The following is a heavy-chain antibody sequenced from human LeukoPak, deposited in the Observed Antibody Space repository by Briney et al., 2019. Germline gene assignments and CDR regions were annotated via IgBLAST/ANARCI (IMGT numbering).Heavy chain of an antibody. CDR3: AKYLSSGWYRPIDY. Sequence: GGSLRLSCAASGFTFSSYGMHWVRQAPGKGLEWVAFIRYDGSNKYYADSVKGRFTISRDNSKNTLYLQMNSLRAEDTAVYYCAKYLSSGWYRPIDYWGQGTLVTVSS. CDR1: GFTFSSYG. CDR2: IRYDGSNK. J-gene: IGHJ4*02. V-gene: IGHV3-30*02. D-gene: IGHD6-19*01.